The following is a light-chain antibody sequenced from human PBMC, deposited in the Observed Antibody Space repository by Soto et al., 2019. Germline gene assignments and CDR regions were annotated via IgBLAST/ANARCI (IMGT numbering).Light chain of an antibody. CDR2: DNY. CDR3: GSWDSSLSAVI. Sequence: QSVLTQPPSVSAAPGQRVTISCSGGSYNIGNNYVSWYQQLPGTAPKLLIYDNYKRPSGIPDRFSGSKTGTSATLGITGLQTGDEADYFCGSWDSSLSAVIFGGGSKLTVL. J-gene: IGLJ2*01. CDR1: SYNIGNNY. V-gene: IGLV1-51*01.